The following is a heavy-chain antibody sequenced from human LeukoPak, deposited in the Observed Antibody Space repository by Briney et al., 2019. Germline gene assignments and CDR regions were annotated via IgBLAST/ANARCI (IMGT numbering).Heavy chain of an antibody. Sequence: PSETLSLTCAVYGGSFSGYYWSWIRQPPEKGLEWIGEINHSGSTNYNPSLKSRVTISVDTSKNQFSLKLNSVTAADTAVYYCARGWRWLQLHAFDIWGQGTMVTVSS. CDR2: INHSGST. CDR3: ARGWRWLQLHAFDI. CDR1: GGSFSGYY. D-gene: IGHD5-24*01. V-gene: IGHV4-34*01. J-gene: IGHJ3*02.